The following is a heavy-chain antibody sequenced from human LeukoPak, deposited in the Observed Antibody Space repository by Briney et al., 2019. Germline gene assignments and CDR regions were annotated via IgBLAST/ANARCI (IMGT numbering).Heavy chain of an antibody. V-gene: IGHV1-69*13. CDR3: AIGSGYCSAGSCYTAFDY. CDR1: GDTFSSYA. D-gene: IGHD2-15*01. CDR2: IIPIFGTP. Sequence: PSVKVSCKASGDTFSSYAFSWVRQAPGQGLEWMGGIIPIFGTPNYAQKFQGRVTITADEPTSTVYMELSSLRSEDTAVYYCAIGSGYCSAGSCYTAFDYWGQGTLVTVSS. J-gene: IGHJ4*02.